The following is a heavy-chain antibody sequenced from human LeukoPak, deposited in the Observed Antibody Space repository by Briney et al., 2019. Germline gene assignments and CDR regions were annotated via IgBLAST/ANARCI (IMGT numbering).Heavy chain of an antibody. D-gene: IGHD2-2*01. CDR1: GGSFSGYY. CDR3: ARVAQIVVVPAATYYYYYGMDV. Sequence: SETLSLTCAVYGGSFSGYYWSWIRQPPGKGLEWIGEINHSGSTNYNPSLKSRVTISVDTSKNQFSLKLSSVTAADTAVYYCARVAQIVVVPAATYYYYYGMDVWGQGTTVTASS. CDR2: INHSGST. V-gene: IGHV4-34*01. J-gene: IGHJ6*02.